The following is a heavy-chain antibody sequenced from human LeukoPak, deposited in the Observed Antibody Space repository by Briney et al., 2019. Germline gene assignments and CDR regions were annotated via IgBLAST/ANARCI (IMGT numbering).Heavy chain of an antibody. Sequence: SQTLSPTCAISGDSVSSNSAAWNWIRQSPSRGLEWLGRTYYRSKWYNDYAVSVKSRITINPDTSKNQFSLQLNSVTPEDTAVYYCARDRDGWLVQWDAFDIWGQGTMVTVSS. J-gene: IGHJ3*02. D-gene: IGHD6-19*01. CDR1: GDSVSSNSAA. CDR2: TYYRSKWYN. CDR3: ARDRDGWLVQWDAFDI. V-gene: IGHV6-1*01.